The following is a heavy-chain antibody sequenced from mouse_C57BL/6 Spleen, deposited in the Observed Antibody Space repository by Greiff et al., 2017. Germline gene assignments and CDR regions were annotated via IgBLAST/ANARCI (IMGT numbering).Heavy chain of an antibody. D-gene: IGHD2-4*01. CDR2: INPGSGGT. J-gene: IGHJ2*01. CDR3: ASYDYDDGYCDY. Sequence: QVQLQQSGAELVRPGTSVKVSCKASGYAFTNYLIEWVKQRPGQGLEWIGVINPGSGGTNYNEKFKGKATLTADKSSSTAYMQLRSLTSEDTAVYFCASYDYDDGYCDYWGQGTTLTVSS. V-gene: IGHV1-54*01. CDR1: GYAFTNYL.